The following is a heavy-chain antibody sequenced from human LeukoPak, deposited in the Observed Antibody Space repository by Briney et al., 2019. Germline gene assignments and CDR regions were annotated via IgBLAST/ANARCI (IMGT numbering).Heavy chain of an antibody. J-gene: IGHJ4*02. CDR1: GFTFISYA. CDR3: ARSQLGIGAYYFDY. CDR2: ISSNGGST. D-gene: IGHD1-1*01. Sequence: GGSLRLSCAASGFTFISYAMHWVRQAPGKGLEYVSAISSNGGSTYYANSVKGRFTISRDNSKNTLYLQMGSLRAEDMAVYYCARSQLGIGAYYFDYWGQGTLVTVSS. V-gene: IGHV3-64*01.